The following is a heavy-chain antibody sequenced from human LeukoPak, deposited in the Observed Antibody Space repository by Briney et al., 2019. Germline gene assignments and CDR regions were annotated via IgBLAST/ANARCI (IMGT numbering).Heavy chain of an antibody. J-gene: IGHJ3*02. CDR2: IYYSGST. D-gene: IGHD3-10*01. CDR3: ARHLITMVRGVIIEGAFDI. CDR1: GGSISSYY. V-gene: IGHV4-59*08. Sequence: SGTLSLTCTVSGGSISSYYWSWIRQPPGKGLEWIGYIYYSGSTNYNPSLKSRVTISVDTSKNQFSLKLSSVTAADTAVYYCARHLITMVRGVIIEGAFDIWGQGTMVTVSS.